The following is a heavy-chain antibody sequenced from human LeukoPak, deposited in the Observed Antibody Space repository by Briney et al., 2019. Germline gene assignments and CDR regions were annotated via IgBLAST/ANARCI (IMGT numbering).Heavy chain of an antibody. V-gene: IGHV4-59*01. CDR1: GDSISSYY. Sequence: SETLSLTCTVSGDSISSYYWSWIRQPPGKGLEGGGYIYYSGSTNYNPSLKSRVTISVDTSKNQFSLKLSSVTAADTAVYYCARSSRVLEWSAYFDYWGQGTLVTVSS. J-gene: IGHJ4*02. D-gene: IGHD3-3*01. CDR3: ARSSRVLEWSAYFDY. CDR2: IYYSGST.